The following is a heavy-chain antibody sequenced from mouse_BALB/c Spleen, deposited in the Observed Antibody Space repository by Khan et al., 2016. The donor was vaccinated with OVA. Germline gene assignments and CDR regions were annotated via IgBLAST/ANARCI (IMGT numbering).Heavy chain of an antibody. Sequence: EVELVESGGGLLQPGGSWKLSCAASGFPFSSYGMHWVRQPPEKGLEWAASFSGDSNTIYYADTVKGRFPIYRDNPKNPRYHEKTSLMSENTAMYSGATSIFYWEYSDKWGPGTTLTVSS. J-gene: IGHJ2*01. V-gene: IGHV5-17*02. CDR2: FSGDSNTI. CDR1: GFPFSSYG. CDR3: ATSIFYWEYSDK. D-gene: IGHD4-1*01.